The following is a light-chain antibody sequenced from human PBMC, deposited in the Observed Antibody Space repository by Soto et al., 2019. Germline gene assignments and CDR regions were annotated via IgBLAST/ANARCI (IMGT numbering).Light chain of an antibody. CDR2: SAS. V-gene: IGKV1-39*01. CDR3: QQGYAFPGT. J-gene: IGKJ2*01. Sequence: DIKLTKSPSSLSASVGERVTITCRASKSIGTNVNWYQQKLGKAPELLIYSASSLETGVPPRFSGSGSGSDFTLTINSVQPEDVATFYCQQGYAFPGTFGQGTKVQIK. CDR1: KSIGTN.